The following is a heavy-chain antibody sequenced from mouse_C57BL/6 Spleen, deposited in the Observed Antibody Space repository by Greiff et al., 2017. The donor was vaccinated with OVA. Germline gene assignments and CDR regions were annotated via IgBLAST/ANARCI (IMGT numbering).Heavy chain of an antibody. CDR2: IYPRSGNT. J-gene: IGHJ1*03. V-gene: IGHV1-81*01. Sequence: VKLMESGAELARPGASVKLSCKASGYTFTSYGISWVKQRTGQGLEWIGEIYPRSGNTYYNEKFKGKATLTADKSSSTAYMELRSLTSEDSAVYFGARQAYYYGSLWYFDVWGTGTTVTVSS. D-gene: IGHD1-1*01. CDR1: GYTFTSYG. CDR3: ARQAYYYGSLWYFDV.